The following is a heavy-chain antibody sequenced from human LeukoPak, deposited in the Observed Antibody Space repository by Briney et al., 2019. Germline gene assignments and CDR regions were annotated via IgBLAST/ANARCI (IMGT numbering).Heavy chain of an antibody. V-gene: IGHV1-2*02. Sequence: ASVKVSCKTSGYTFTDFSIHWVRQAPGQGLEWMGYIDPANGATRYAQKLQGRVTITRDTPSTTAYMDLRSLRSDDTAVYYCSRIPKLAPTGDFDYWGQGTLVTVSS. J-gene: IGHJ4*02. CDR2: IDPANGAT. CDR1: GYTFTDFS. D-gene: IGHD1-1*01. CDR3: SRIPKLAPTGDFDY.